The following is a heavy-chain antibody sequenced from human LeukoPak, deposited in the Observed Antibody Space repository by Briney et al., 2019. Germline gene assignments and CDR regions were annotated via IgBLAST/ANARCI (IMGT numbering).Heavy chain of an antibody. CDR3: ASRPGYSSKYGAFDI. V-gene: IGHV7-4-1*01. Sequence: ASVKVSCKASGYTFTSYAMNWVRQAPGQGLEWMGWINTNTGNPTYAQGFTGRFVFSLDTSVSTAYLQIGSLKAEDTVVYYCASRPGYSSKYGAFDIWGQGTMVTVSS. J-gene: IGHJ3*02. D-gene: IGHD6-13*01. CDR2: INTNTGNP. CDR1: GYTFTSYA.